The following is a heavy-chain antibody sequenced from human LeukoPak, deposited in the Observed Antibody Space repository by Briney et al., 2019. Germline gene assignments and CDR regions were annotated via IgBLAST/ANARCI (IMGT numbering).Heavy chain of an antibody. D-gene: IGHD3-10*01. V-gene: IGHV1-2*02. CDR3: ARDRGAMVRGVITPYYYYYMDV. Sequence: ASVKVSCKASGYTFTGYYMHWVRQAPGQGLEWMGWINPNSGGTNYAQKFQGRVTMTRDTSISTAYMELSRLRSDDTAVYYCARDRGAMVRGVITPYYYYYMDVWGKGTTVTVSS. J-gene: IGHJ6*03. CDR2: INPNSGGT. CDR1: GYTFTGYY.